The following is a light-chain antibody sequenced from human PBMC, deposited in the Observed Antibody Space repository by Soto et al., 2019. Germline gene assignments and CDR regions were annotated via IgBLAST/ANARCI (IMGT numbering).Light chain of an antibody. CDR1: QSVSSN. Sequence: EIVMTQSPATLSVSPGERATLSCRASQSVSSNLAWYQQKPGQAPRLLVYGASTRATGIPARFSGSGSATEFPLTISSLQSEDFAVYYCQQYKNLPPLTFGGGNKGEIK. J-gene: IGKJ4*01. CDR2: GAS. CDR3: QQYKNLPPLT. V-gene: IGKV3-15*01.